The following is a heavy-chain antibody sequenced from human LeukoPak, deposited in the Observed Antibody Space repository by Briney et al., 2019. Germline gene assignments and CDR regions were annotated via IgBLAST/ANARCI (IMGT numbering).Heavy chain of an antibody. D-gene: IGHD2-2*02. V-gene: IGHV3-48*01. CDR2: IGGDGVA. J-gene: IGHJ4*02. CDR3: AKDRANWAIDD. Sequence: GGSLRLSCAVSGFIFSTYSWNWVRQAPGKGLEWVSYIGGDGVAFYADSVKGRFTMSKDDARKSLYLQMSSLRVEDTALYYCAKDRANWAIDDWGQGTQVTVSS. CDR1: GFIFSTYS.